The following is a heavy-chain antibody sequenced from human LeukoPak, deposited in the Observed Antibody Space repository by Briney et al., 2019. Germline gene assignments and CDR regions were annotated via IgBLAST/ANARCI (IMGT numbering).Heavy chain of an antibody. CDR3: ARSLARYFSSTSCYPFDY. V-gene: IGHV1-69*05. D-gene: IGHD2-2*01. Sequence: SVKVSCKASGGTFSSYAISWVRQAPGQGLEWMGGIIPIFGTANYAQKFQGRVTITTDESTSTAYMELSSLRFEDTAVYYCARSLARYFSSTSCYPFDYWGQGTLVTVSS. J-gene: IGHJ4*02. CDR1: GGTFSSYA. CDR2: IIPIFGTA.